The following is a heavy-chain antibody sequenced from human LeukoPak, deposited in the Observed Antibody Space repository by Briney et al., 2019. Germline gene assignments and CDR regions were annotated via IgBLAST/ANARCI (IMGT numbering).Heavy chain of an antibody. CDR2: INTDGRTT. J-gene: IGHJ4*02. Sequence: GGSLRLSCAASGFTFSAHWMHWVRQAPGKGLVWVSRINTDGRTTNYADSVKGRFTISRDNSKNTLYLQMNSLRAEDTAVYYCAKDLGMQVWFPLWGQGTLVTVSS. CDR3: AKDLGMQVWFPL. D-gene: IGHD5-18*01. V-gene: IGHV3-74*01. CDR1: GFTFSAHW.